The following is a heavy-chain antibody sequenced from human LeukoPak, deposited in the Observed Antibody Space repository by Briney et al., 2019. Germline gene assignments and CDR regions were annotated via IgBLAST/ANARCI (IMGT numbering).Heavy chain of an antibody. V-gene: IGHV1-2*02. D-gene: IGHD3-9*01. CDR3: ARDERLTGYYFDYYYYMDV. Sequence: ASVKVSCMASGYTFTGYYMHWVRQAPGQGLEWMEWINPNSGGTNYAQKFQGRVTMTRDTSISTAYMELSRLRSDDTAAYYCARDERLTGYYFDYYYYMDVWGKGTTVTVSS. CDR2: INPNSGGT. J-gene: IGHJ6*03. CDR1: GYTFTGYY.